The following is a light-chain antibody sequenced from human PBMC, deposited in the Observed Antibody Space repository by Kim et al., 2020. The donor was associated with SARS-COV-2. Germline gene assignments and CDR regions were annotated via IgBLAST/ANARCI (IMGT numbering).Light chain of an antibody. CDR1: RCDVGSYNY. CDR2: AGS. CDR3: RSYTSSSTVV. J-gene: IGLJ2*01. Sequence: GHALTISCTGTRCDVGSYNYLPWYQQHPGEAPKLLIYAGSGRPSGVSDRFSGSKSDNTASLTISGLQAEDEADYYCRSYTSSSTVVFGGGTKVTVL. V-gene: IGLV2-14*03.